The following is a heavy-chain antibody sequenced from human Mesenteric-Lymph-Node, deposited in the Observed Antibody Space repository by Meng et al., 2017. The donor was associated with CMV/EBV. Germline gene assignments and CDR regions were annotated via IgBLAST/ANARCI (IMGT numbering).Heavy chain of an antibody. CDR3: ARGLGYCSSTSCYLYYGMDV. V-gene: IGHV1-2*02. CDR1: GYIFTGYY. J-gene: IGHJ6*02. D-gene: IGHD2-2*01. Sequence: ASVKVSCKASGYIFTGYYMHWVRQAPGQGLEWMGWINPNSGGTNYAQKFQGRVTMTRDTSISTAYMELSRLRSDDTAVYYCARGLGYCSSTSCYLYYGMDVWGQGTTVTVSS. CDR2: INPNSGGT.